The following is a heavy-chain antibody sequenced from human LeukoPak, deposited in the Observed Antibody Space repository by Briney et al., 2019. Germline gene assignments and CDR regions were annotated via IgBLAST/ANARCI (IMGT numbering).Heavy chain of an antibody. CDR3: AKDPHKYYYDSSGYYYYFDY. D-gene: IGHD3-22*01. V-gene: IGHV3-23*01. Sequence: GGTLRLSCAASGFTFSSYGRAWFRQAPGKGLDWVSAISGRGGSTYYADSVKGRFTISRDNSKNTLYLQMNSPRAEDTAVYYCAKDPHKYYYDSSGYYYYFDYWGQGTLVTVSS. CDR1: GFTFSSYG. CDR2: ISGRGGST. J-gene: IGHJ4*02.